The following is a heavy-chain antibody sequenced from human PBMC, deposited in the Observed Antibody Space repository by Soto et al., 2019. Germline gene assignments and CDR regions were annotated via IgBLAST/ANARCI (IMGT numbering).Heavy chain of an antibody. V-gene: IGHV3-30-3*01. Sequence: QVHLVESGGGVVQPGRSLRLSCAASGLTFSNYAMHWVRQAPGKGLEWVAFISYDGTNRCYPDSVKGRFTISRDNSKNTLYLQMNSLKTEDTAVYYCERESSSQVATGGGGSAKDYWGQGTLVTVSS. CDR1: GLTFSNYA. D-gene: IGHD5-12*01. CDR3: ERESSSQVATGGGGSAKDY. CDR2: ISYDGTNR. J-gene: IGHJ4*02.